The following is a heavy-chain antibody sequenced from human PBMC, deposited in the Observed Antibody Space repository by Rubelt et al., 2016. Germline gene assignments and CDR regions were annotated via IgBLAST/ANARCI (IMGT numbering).Heavy chain of an antibody. CDR1: GGSISSSSYY. CDR2: IYYSGST. J-gene: IGHJ4*02. Sequence: QLHLQESGPGLVKPSETLSLTCTVSGGSISSSSYYWGWIRQPPGKGLEWIGSIYYSGSTYYNPSLNSRVTISVDTSKNQFSLKLSSVTAADTAVYFCARINDSSGWYYFDYWDQGTLVTVSS. V-gene: IGHV4-39*07. CDR3: ARINDSSGWYYFDY. D-gene: IGHD6-19*01.